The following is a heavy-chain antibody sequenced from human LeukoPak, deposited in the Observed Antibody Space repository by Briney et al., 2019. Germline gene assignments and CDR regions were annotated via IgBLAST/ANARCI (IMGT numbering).Heavy chain of an antibody. J-gene: IGHJ4*02. Sequence: PSQTLSLTCTVSGGSLSSGGYYWGWLRQHPGTGLEWFGYIYYSGSTYYNPSLKSRVTISVDTSKIQFSLKLSSVTAADAAVYYCTAVHLNFDYWGQGTLVTVSS. CDR2: IYYSGST. D-gene: IGHD6-19*01. V-gene: IGHV4-31*03. CDR1: GGSLSSGGYY. CDR3: TAVHLNFDY.